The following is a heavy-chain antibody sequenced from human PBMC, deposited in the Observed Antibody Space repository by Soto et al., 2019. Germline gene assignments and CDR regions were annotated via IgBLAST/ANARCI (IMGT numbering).Heavy chain of an antibody. J-gene: IGHJ6*02. CDR1: GYTFTGYY. CDR3: ARGGGYCSSTSCSYYYYYGMDV. D-gene: IGHD2-2*01. CDR2: INPNSGGT. V-gene: IGHV1-2*04. Sequence: ASVKVSCKASGYTFTGYYMHWVRQAPGQVLEWMGWINPNSGGTNYTQKFQGWVTMTRDTSISTAYMELSRLRSDDTAVYYCARGGGYCSSTSCSYYYYYGMDVWGQGTTVTVSS.